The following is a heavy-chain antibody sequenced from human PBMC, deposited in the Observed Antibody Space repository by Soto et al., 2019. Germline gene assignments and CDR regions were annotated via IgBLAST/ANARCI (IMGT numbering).Heavy chain of an antibody. J-gene: IGHJ5*02. CDR2: INPSGGST. CDR3: ARAYYDFWSGYLGNWFDP. Sequence: EASVKVSCKASGYTFTSYYMHWVRQAPGQGLEWMGIINPSGGSTSYAQKFQGRVTMTRDTSTSTVYMELSSLRSEDTAVYYCARAYYDFWSGYLGNWFDPWGQGTLVTVSS. CDR1: GYTFTSYY. V-gene: IGHV1-46*01. D-gene: IGHD3-3*01.